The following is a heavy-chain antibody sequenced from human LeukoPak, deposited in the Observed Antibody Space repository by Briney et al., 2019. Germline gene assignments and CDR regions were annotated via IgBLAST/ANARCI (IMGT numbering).Heavy chain of an antibody. CDR1: GGSISSSSYY. D-gene: IGHD2-21*02. CDR3: ARVKHIVVVTAIFFGDWFDP. V-gene: IGHV4-39*07. J-gene: IGHJ5*02. Sequence: SETLSLTCTVSGGSISSSSYYWGWIRQPPGKGLEWIGSIYYSGSTYYNPSLKSRVTISVDTSKNQFSLKLSSVTAADTAVYYCARVKHIVVVTAIFFGDWFDPWSQGTLVTVSS. CDR2: IYYSGST.